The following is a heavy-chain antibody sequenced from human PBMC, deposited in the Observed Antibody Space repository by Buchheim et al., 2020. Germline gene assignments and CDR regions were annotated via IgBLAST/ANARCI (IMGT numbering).Heavy chain of an antibody. V-gene: IGHV4-39*01. CDR3: ARLAFDWLLFPARCNWFDP. D-gene: IGHD3-9*01. J-gene: IGHJ5*02. Sequence: QLQLQESGPGLVKPSETLSLTCTVSDGSISSSSYYWGWIRQPPGKGLEWIGSIYYSGSTYYNPSLKSRVTISVDTSKNQFSLKLSSVTAADTAVYYCARLAFDWLLFPARCNWFDPWGQGTL. CDR1: DGSISSSSYY. CDR2: IYYSGST.